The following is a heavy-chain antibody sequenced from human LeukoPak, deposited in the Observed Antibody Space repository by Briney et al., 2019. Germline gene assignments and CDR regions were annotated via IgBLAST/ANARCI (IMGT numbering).Heavy chain of an antibody. D-gene: IGHD6-19*01. CDR2: TYYRSKWYN. Sequence: SQTLSLTCAISGDSVSSNSSAWNWIRQSPSRGLEWLGRTYYRSKWYNEYAVSVKSRITISPDPSNNQFSLQLNSVTPEDTAVYYCARDLGWRNDYWGQGSLVTVSS. CDR3: ARDLGWRNDY. V-gene: IGHV6-1*01. CDR1: GDSVSSNSSA. J-gene: IGHJ4*02.